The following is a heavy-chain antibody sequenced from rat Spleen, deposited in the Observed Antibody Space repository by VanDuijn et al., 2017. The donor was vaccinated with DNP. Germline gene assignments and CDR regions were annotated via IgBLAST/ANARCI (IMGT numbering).Heavy chain of an antibody. Sequence: EVQLQESGPGLVKSSQSLSLTCSVTGFSITSNFWGWIRKFPGNKMEWIGNISYSGRATYNTSLKSRISITRETSKNQVFLQLNSVTTEDTATYYCARWKIGPHYFDYWGQGVMVTVSS. J-gene: IGHJ2*01. CDR3: ARWKIGPHYFDY. CDR2: ISYSGRA. D-gene: IGHD1-5*01. V-gene: IGHV3-1*01. CDR1: GFSITSNF.